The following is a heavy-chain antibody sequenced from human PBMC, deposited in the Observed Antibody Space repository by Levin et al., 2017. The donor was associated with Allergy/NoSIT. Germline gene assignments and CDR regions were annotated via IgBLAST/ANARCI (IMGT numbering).Heavy chain of an antibody. CDR2: VRGSGGA. CDR1: GLSISTYA. D-gene: IGHD1-26*01. CDR3: AKEYSASSSGDF. Sequence: GESLKISCAVSGLSISTYAMSWVRQAPGKGLEWVSGVRGSGGAYYAGSVKGRFTVPRDNSKNMLYLQMDSLRGDGTAVDYFAKEYSASSSGDFWGQGPLVTVSS. J-gene: IGHJ4*02. V-gene: IGHV3-23*01.